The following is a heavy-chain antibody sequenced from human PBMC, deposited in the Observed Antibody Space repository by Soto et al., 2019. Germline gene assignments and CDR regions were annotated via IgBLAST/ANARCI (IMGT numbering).Heavy chain of an antibody. V-gene: IGHV4-61*02. D-gene: IGHD3-10*01. CDR3: ARGPGGFGDFSLDY. CDR2: IYSGGST. CDR1: GGSVSSASNY. Sequence: PSETLSLTCAVYGGSVSSASNYWSWIRQPAGKGLEWIGRIYSGGSTNYNPSLKSRVTMSVDTSKNQFSLKLTSVAAADTAVYYCARGPGGFGDFSLDYWGQGTLVTVSS. J-gene: IGHJ4*02.